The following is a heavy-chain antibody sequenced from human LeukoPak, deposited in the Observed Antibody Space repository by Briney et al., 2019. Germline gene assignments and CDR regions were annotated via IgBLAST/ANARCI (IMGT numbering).Heavy chain of an antibody. Sequence: GGALKLFFSTLGITFSSQAMNLVRQGSGEGVGLGSAISGSGGSTYYADSVKGRFTISRDNSKNTLYLQMNSLRAEDTAVYYCATERTGYSSSSFGYWGQGTLVTVSS. CDR1: ITFSSQA. D-gene: IGHD6-13*01. CDR2: ISGSGGST. CDR3: ATERTGYSSSSFGY. V-gene: IGHV3-23*01. J-gene: IGHJ4*02.